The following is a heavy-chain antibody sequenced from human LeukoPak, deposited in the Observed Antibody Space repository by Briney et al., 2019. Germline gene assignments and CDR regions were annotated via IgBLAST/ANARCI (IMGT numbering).Heavy chain of an antibody. Sequence: GGSLRLSCAASRFTFSNYGMHWVRQAPGKGLEWLSFIQYDGGTEYSADSVKGRFTISRDNSMNTLYLQMNSLRAEDTAVYYCAKDPGPYYYYYMDVWGKGTTVTVSS. V-gene: IGHV3-30*02. CDR1: RFTFSNYG. CDR2: IQYDGGTE. CDR3: AKDPGPYYYYYMDV. J-gene: IGHJ6*03.